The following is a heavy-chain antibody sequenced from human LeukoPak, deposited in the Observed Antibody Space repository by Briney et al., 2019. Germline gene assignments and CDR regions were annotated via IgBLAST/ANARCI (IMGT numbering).Heavy chain of an antibody. Sequence: PGGSLRLSCAASGFTFSSYAMHWVRQAPGKGLERVAVISYDGSNKYYADSVKGRFTISRDNSKNTLYLQMNSLRAEDTAVYYCARGPINYYGSGWPDYYFDYWGQGTLVTVSS. CDR1: GFTFSSYA. CDR3: ARGPINYYGSGWPDYYFDY. J-gene: IGHJ4*02. CDR2: ISYDGSNK. D-gene: IGHD3-10*01. V-gene: IGHV3-30*04.